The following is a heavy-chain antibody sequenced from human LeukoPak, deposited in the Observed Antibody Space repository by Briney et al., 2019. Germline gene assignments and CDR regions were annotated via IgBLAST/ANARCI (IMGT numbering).Heavy chain of an antibody. CDR3: ARDRGTWNDDGFDY. V-gene: IGHV4-61*02. CDR1: GGFISSGSYY. D-gene: IGHD1-1*01. J-gene: IGHJ4*02. CDR2: IYISGST. Sequence: TLSLTCTVSGGFISSGSYYWSWIRQPAGKGLEWIGRIYISGSTNYNPSLKSRVTMSVDTSKNQFSLKLSSVTAADTAVYYCARDRGTWNDDGFDYWGQGTLVTVSS.